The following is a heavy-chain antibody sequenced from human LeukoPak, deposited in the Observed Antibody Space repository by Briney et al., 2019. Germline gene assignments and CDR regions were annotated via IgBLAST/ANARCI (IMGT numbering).Heavy chain of an antibody. CDR3: ARAQWDILTGYHNTGQFGFDY. J-gene: IGHJ4*02. D-gene: IGHD3-9*01. CDR2: IYSGGST. V-gene: IGHV3-53*01. Sequence: GGSLRLSCAASGFTVSSNYMSWVRQAPGKGLEWVSVIYSGGSTYYADSVKGRFTISRDNSKNTLYLQMNSLRAEDTAVYYCARAQWDILTGYHNTGQFGFDYWGQGTLVTVSS. CDR1: GFTVSSNY.